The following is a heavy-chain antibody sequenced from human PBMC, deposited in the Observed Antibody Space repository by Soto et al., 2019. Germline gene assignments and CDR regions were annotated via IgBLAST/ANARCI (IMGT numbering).Heavy chain of an antibody. CDR1: GYTFTSYA. V-gene: IGHV1-3*05. D-gene: IGHD3-22*01. CDR2: INAGNGNT. CDR3: ARGSGYYVWDDY. Sequence: QVQLVQSGAEEKKPGASVKVSCKASGYTFTSYAMHWVRQAPGQRLEWMGWINAGNGNTKYSQKFQGRVTITRDTSASTAYMELSRLRSEDTAVYYCARGSGYYVWDDYWGQGTLVTVSS. J-gene: IGHJ4*02.